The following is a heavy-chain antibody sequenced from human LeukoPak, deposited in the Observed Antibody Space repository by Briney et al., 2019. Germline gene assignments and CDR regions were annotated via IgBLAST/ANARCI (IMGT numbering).Heavy chain of an antibody. CDR2: IKQDGSEK. CDR3: ARIAVTYTFDY. CDR1: GFTFSSYS. J-gene: IGHJ4*02. D-gene: IGHD4-17*01. Sequence: GGSLRLSCAASGFTFSSYSMNWVRQAPGKGLEWVANIKQDGSEKYYVDSVKGRFTISRDNAKKSLYLQMNSLRAEDTAVYYCARIAVTYTFDYWGQGTLVTVSS. V-gene: IGHV3-7*01.